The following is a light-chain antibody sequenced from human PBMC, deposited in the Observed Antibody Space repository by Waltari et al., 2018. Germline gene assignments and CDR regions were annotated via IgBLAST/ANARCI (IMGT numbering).Light chain of an antibody. J-gene: IGKJ5*01. CDR3: QQSYTTPQGT. CDR1: QGIDSY. CDR2: AAS. V-gene: IGKV1-39*01. Sequence: DIQLNQSPSYLSASVGDRVTIPCRASQGIDSYLNWYQHKPGQAPSLLIYAASALRTGVPLRFSGSGSGTDFTLTINSLQLEDFATYYCQQSYTTPQGTFGQGTRLEI.